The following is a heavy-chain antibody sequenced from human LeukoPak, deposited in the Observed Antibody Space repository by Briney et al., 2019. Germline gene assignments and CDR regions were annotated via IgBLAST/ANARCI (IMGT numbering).Heavy chain of an antibody. CDR3: ARDSVSGSYTI. CDR2: IFYSGST. CDR1: GGSFSSTNYY. D-gene: IGHD1-26*01. V-gene: IGHV4-39*07. Sequence: SETLSLTCTVSGGSFSSTNYYWGWIRRPPGKGLEWIGSIFYSGSTYYNPSLKSRVTISVDTSKNQFSLKLSSVTAADTAVYYCARDSVSGSYTIWGQGTMVTVSS. J-gene: IGHJ3*02.